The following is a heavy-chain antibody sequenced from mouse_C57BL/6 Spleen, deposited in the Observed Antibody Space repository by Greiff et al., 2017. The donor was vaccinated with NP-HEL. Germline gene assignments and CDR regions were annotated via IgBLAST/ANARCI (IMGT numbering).Heavy chain of an antibody. CDR2: IWSGGST. D-gene: IGHD1-1*01. J-gene: IGHJ1*03. Sequence: QVQLQQSGPGLVQPSQSLSITCTVSGFSLTSYGVHWVRQSPGKGLEWLGVIWSGGSTDYNAACISRLSISKANTKSQVFFKMHSLQAEDTAIYYCARVTVVANFDVRGTGTTVTVSS. V-gene: IGHV2-2*01. CDR3: ARVTVVANFDV. CDR1: GFSLTSYG.